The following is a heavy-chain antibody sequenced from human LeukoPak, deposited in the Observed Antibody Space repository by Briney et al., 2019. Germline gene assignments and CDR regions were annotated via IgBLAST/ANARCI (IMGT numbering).Heavy chain of an antibody. CDR3: ARKEGSSWIDY. CDR1: GGSFSGYY. V-gene: IGHV4-34*01. CDR2: INHSGST. D-gene: IGHD6-13*01. Sequence: SETLSLTCAVYGGSFSGYYWSWIRQPPGKGLEWIGEINHSGSTNYNPSLKSRVTISVDTSKNQFSLKLSSVTAADTAVYYCARKEGSSWIDYWGQGTLVTVSS. J-gene: IGHJ4*02.